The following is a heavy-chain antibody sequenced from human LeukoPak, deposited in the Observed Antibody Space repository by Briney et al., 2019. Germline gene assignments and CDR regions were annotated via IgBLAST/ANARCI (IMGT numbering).Heavy chain of an antibody. CDR1: GGSFSGYH. J-gene: IGHJ4*02. V-gene: IGHV4-34*01. Sequence: PSETLSLTCAVYGGSFSGYHWSWIRQPPGKGLEWVGEINDRGSTNYNPSLKSRVTLLVDTSKNQFSLNLRSVTAADTAIYYCARLVSQTEPRFDSWGQGTLVTVSS. CDR3: ARLVSQTEPRFDS. D-gene: IGHD6-13*01. CDR2: INDRGST.